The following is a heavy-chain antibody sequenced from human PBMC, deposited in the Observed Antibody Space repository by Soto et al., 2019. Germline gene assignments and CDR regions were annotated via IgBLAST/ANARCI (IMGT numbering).Heavy chain of an antibody. CDR1: GFFFNDKW. CDR2: IDGHSGTT. CDR3: ARGGAMGVDH. Sequence: GGSLRLSCTASGFFFNDKWMHWVRQAPGKGLVWVARIDGHSGTTNYAGSVRGRFTISRDNAKNTVYLHLNTLTDEDTAVYYCARGGAMGVDHWGQGTLVTVSS. V-gene: IGHV3-74*01. J-gene: IGHJ4*02. D-gene: IGHD1-26*01.